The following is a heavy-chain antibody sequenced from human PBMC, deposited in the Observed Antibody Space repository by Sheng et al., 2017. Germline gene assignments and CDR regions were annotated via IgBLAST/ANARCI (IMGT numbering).Heavy chain of an antibody. CDR1: GGSFSGYY. V-gene: IGHV4-34*01. CDR3: ARKSPYYDILTGYPMVKPPDY. D-gene: IGHD3-9*01. J-gene: IGHJ4*02. Sequence: QVQLQQWGAGLLKPSETLSLTCAVYGGSFSGYYWSWIRQPPGKGLEWIGEINHSGSTNYNPSLKSRVTISVDTSKNQFSLKLSSVTAADTAVYYCARKSPYYDILTGYPMVKPPDYWGQGTLVTVSS. CDR2: INHSGST.